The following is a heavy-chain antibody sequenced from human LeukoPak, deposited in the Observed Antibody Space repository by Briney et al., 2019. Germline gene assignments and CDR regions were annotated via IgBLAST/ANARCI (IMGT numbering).Heavy chain of an antibody. CDR1: GGSFNNHY. J-gene: IGHJ4*02. CDR2: IDHSGST. Sequence: SETLSLTCAVYGGSFNNHYWSWIRQPPGKGLEWIGEIDHSGSTKYNPSLESRVTISVDTSKNQFSLKLNSVTAADTAVYYCARRDDYWGQGTLVTVSS. V-gene: IGHV4-34*01. CDR3: ARRDDY.